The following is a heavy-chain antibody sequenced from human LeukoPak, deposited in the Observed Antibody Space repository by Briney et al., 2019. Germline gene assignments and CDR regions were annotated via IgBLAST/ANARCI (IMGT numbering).Heavy chain of an antibody. D-gene: IGHD3-10*01. CDR2: IYYSGGT. CDR3: ATTIPGEYYFDY. V-gene: IGHV4-61*01. J-gene: IGHJ4*02. CDR1: GGSVSSGSYY. Sequence: PSETLSLTCTVSGGSVSSGSYYWSWIRQPPGKGLEWIGYIYYSGGTNYNPSLKSRVTISVDTSKNQFSLKLSSVTAADTAVYYCATTIPGEYYFDYWGQGTLVTVSS.